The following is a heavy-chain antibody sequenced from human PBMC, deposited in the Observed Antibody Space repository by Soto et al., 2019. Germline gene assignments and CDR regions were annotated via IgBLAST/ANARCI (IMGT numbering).Heavy chain of an antibody. CDR1: GYTFTSYG. Sequence: QVQLVQSGAEVKKPGASVKVSCKASGYTFTSYGISWVRQAPGQGLEWMEWTSAYNGNTNYAQKLQGRVTMTTDTSTSTAYMELTSLRSDDTAVYYCARRQWLVGGYYYGLDVWGQGTTVTVSS. CDR2: TSAYNGNT. D-gene: IGHD6-19*01. CDR3: ARRQWLVGGYYYGLDV. J-gene: IGHJ6*02. V-gene: IGHV1-18*01.